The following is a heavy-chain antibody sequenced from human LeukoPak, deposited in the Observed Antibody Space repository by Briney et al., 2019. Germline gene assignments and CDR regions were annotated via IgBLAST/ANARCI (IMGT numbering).Heavy chain of an antibody. D-gene: IGHD3-9*01. CDR3: ARDGSSYYDILTGYSYYFDY. Sequence: PSETLSLTCTVSGDSISNYYWTWIRQPPGKGLEWIGYVYSNGNTDYDSSLKSRVTISVDMSRNQFSLKLSSVTAADTAVYYCARDGSSYYDILTGYSYYFDYWGQGTLVTVSS. V-gene: IGHV4-59*12. J-gene: IGHJ4*02. CDR1: GDSISNYY. CDR2: VYSNGNT.